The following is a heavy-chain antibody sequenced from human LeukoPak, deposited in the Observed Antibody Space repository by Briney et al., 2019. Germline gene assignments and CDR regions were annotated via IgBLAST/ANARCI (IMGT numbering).Heavy chain of an antibody. D-gene: IGHD2-8*01. J-gene: IGHJ6*03. CDR3: ARGETPGYATHYYYHYMDV. Sequence: ASVKVSCKASGGTFSSYAISWVRQAPGQGLEWMGGIIPIFGTANYAQKFQGRVTITADESTSTAYMELSSLRSEDTAVYYCARGETPGYATHYYYHYMDVWGKGTTVTVSS. CDR1: GGTFSSYA. V-gene: IGHV1-69*13. CDR2: IIPIFGTA.